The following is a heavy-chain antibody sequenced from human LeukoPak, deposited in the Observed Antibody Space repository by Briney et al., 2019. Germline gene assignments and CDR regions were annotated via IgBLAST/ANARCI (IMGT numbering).Heavy chain of an antibody. CDR3: ARDINTGTFDF. Sequence: GGSLRLSCAASGFTLSSYDMHWVRQAPGKWLEWVAVIWSDGTNEYYADSVKGRFTISRDNSENALYLHMNSLRAEDTAVYYCARDINTGTFDFWGQGTLVTVSS. CDR1: GFTLSSYD. J-gene: IGHJ4*02. V-gene: IGHV3-33*01. D-gene: IGHD2-8*02. CDR2: IWSDGTNE.